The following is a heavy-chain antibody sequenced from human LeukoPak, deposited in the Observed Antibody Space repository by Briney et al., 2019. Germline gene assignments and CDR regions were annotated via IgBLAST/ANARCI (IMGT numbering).Heavy chain of an antibody. CDR1: GYTFTSYG. J-gene: IGHJ6*02. D-gene: IGHD2-15*01. CDR2: ISAYNGNT. V-gene: IGHV1-18*01. Sequence: ASVKVSCKASGYTFTSYGISWVRQAPGQGLEWMGWISAYNGNTNYAQKLQGRVTMTTDTSTSTAYMELRSLRSDDPAVYYCARERGVVVVAATPIYYYYYGMDVWGQGTTVTVSS. CDR3: ARERGVVVVAATPIYYYYYGMDV.